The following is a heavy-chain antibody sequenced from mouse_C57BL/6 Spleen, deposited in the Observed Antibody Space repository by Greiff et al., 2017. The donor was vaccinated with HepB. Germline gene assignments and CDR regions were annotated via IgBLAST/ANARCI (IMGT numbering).Heavy chain of an antibody. V-gene: IGHV1-52*01. Sequence: QVQLQQPGAELVRPGSSVKLSCKASGYTFTSYWMHWVKQRPIQGLEWIGNIDPSDSETHYNQKFKDKATLTVDKSSSTAYMQRSSLTSEDSAVYYCAKSSWGYFDVWGTGTTVTVSS. CDR3: AKSSWGYFDV. J-gene: IGHJ1*03. CDR1: GYTFTSYW. CDR2: IDPSDSET. D-gene: IGHD1-1*01.